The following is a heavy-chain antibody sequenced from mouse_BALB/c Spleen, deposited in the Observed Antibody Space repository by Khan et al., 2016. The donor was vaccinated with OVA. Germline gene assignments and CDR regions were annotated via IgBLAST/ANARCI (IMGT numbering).Heavy chain of an antibody. CDR3: ARSSDYRSSLYSMDY. Sequence: DLVKPGASVKLSCKASGYTFTSYWINWIKQRPGQGLEWIGRFAPGSGSTYYNEIFKGKATLTVDTSSSTAYIQLSRLSSEHSAVYFAARSSDYRSSLYSMDYWGQGTSVTVSS. D-gene: IGHD2-4*01. CDR1: GYTFTSYW. CDR2: FAPGSGST. V-gene: IGHV1S41*01. J-gene: IGHJ4*01.